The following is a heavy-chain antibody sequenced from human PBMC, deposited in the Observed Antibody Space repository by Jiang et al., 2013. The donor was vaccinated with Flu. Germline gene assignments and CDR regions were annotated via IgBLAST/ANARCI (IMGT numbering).Heavy chain of an antibody. Sequence: SSYAISWVRQAPGQGLEWMGGIIPIFGTANYAQKFQGRVTITADESTSTAYMELSSLRSEDTAVYYCARDPGSGSYYYYYGMDVWGQGTTVTVSS. CDR2: IIPIFGTA. V-gene: IGHV1-69*01. D-gene: IGHD3-10*01. CDR3: ARDPGSGSYYYYYGMDV. J-gene: IGHJ6*02. CDR1: SSYA.